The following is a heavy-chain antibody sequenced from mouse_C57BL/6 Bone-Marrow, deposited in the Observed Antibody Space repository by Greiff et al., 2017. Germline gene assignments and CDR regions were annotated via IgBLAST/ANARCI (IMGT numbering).Heavy chain of an antibody. CDR2: ISDGGSYT. V-gene: IGHV5-4*03. D-gene: IGHD1-1*01. Sequence: EVKVVESGGGLVKPGGSLKLSCAASGFTFSSYAMSWVRQTPEKRLEWVATISDGGSYTYYPDNVKGRFTISRDNAKNNLYLQMSHLKSEDTAMYYCASYYYGSPGFAYWGQGTLVTVSA. CDR3: ASYYYGSPGFAY. CDR1: GFTFSSYA. J-gene: IGHJ3*01.